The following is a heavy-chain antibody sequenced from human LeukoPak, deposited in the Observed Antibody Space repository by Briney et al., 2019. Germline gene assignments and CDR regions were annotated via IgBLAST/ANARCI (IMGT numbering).Heavy chain of an antibody. V-gene: IGHV3-48*02. J-gene: IGHJ4*02. CDR2: ISSSSSTI. CDR1: GFTFSTYT. D-gene: IGHD6-13*01. CDR3: AIGYSSSWYLLYYFDY. Sequence: PGGSLRLSCAASGFTFSTYTMNWVRQAPGKGLEWISSISSSSSTIYHADSVKGRFTISRDNAKNSLYLQMSSLRDEDTAVYYCAIGYSSSWYLLYYFDYWGQGTLVTVSS.